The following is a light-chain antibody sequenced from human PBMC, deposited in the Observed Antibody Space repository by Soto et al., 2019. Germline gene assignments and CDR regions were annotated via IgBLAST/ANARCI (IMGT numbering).Light chain of an antibody. V-gene: IGKV1-33*01. Sequence: DIQMTQSPSSLSASVGDRVTITCQASHDISNYLNWYQQKLGKAPKLLIYDASNLEPGVPSRFSGSGSGTKFIFTISSLQSEDIATYYCQQYDTLSFTFGPGTKGDL. CDR2: DAS. CDR3: QQYDTLSFT. J-gene: IGKJ3*01. CDR1: HDISNY.